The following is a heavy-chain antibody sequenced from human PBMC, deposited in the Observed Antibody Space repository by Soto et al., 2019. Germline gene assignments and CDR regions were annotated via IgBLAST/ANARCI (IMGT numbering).Heavy chain of an antibody. CDR3: ASGSYYFDY. V-gene: IGHV4-34*01. D-gene: IGHD1-26*01. CDR1: GGSFSGYY. J-gene: IGHJ4*02. Sequence: SETLSLTCAVYGGSFSGYYWSWIRQPPGKGLEWIGEINHSGSTNYNPSLKSRVTISVDTSKNRFSLKLSSVTAADTAVYYCASGSYYFDYWGQGTLVTVSS. CDR2: INHSGST.